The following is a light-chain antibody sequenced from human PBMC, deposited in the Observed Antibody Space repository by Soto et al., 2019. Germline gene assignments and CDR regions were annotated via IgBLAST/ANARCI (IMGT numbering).Light chain of an antibody. CDR1: SSDVGGYNY. CDR2: DVS. J-gene: IGLJ1*01. CDR3: SSYTSSSTLLYV. V-gene: IGLV2-14*01. Sequence: QSALTQPASVSGSPGQSITISYTGTSSDVGGYNYVSWYQQHPGKAPKLMIYDVSNRPSGVSNRFSGSKSGNTASLTISGLQAEDEADDYCSSYTSSSTLLYVFGTGTKVTVL.